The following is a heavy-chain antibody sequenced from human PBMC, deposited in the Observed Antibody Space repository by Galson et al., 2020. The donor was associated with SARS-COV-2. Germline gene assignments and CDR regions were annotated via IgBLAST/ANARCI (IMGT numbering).Heavy chain of an antibody. CDR1: GFTFSNYE. CDR2: INSTGSTI. V-gene: IGHV3-48*03. D-gene: IGHD1-26*01. Sequence: GGSLRLSCAASGFTFSNYEMNWVRQAPGKGLEWVSYINSTGSTIHYADSVKGRFTIPRDNAKNSLYLQMNSLRAEDTAVYYCASSGSYHYNWFDSWGQGTLVTVSS. CDR3: ASSGSYHYNWFDS. J-gene: IGHJ5*01.